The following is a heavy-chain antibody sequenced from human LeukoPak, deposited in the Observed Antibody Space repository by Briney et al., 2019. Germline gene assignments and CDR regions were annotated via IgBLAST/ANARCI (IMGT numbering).Heavy chain of an antibody. V-gene: IGHV3-7*01. CDR2: IKQDGSEK. CDR3: AKVIGSSSWEDAFDI. J-gene: IGHJ3*02. CDR1: GFTFSSYW. D-gene: IGHD6-13*01. Sequence: GGSLRLSCAASGFTFSSYWMSWVRQAPGKGLEWVANIKQDGSEKYYVDSVKGRFTISRDNTKNSLYLQMNSLRAEDTAVYYCAKVIGSSSWEDAFDIWGQGTMVTVSS.